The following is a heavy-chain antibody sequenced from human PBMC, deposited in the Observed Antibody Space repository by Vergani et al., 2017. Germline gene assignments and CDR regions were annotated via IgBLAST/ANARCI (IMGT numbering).Heavy chain of an antibody. V-gene: IGHV3-49*03. Sequence: EVQLVESGGGLVQPGRSLRLSCAASGFTFSDYYMSWFRQAPGKGLEWVGFIRSKAYGGTTEYAASVKGRFTISRDDYKSIAYLQMNSLKTEDTAVYYCTRETQQLLVLSTFDYWGQGTLVTVSS. CDR3: TRETQQLLVLSTFDY. CDR2: IRSKAYGGTT. J-gene: IGHJ4*02. D-gene: IGHD6-19*01. CDR1: GFTFSDYY.